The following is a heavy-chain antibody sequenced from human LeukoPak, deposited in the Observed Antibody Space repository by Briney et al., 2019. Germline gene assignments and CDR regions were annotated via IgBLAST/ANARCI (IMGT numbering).Heavy chain of an antibody. CDR1: GYTLTELS. CDR2: FDPEDGET. D-gene: IGHD2-2*01. J-gene: IGHJ2*01. V-gene: IGHV1-24*01. Sequence: ASVTVSCKVSGYTLTELSMHWVRQAPGKGLEWMGGFDPEDGETIYAQKFQGRVTMTEDTSTDTAYMELSSLRSEDTAVYYCATALIVVVPAADYWYFDLWGRGTLVTVSS. CDR3: ATALIVVVPAADYWYFDL.